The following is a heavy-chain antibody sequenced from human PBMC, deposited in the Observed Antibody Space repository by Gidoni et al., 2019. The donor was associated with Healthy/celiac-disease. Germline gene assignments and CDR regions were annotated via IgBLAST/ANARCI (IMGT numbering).Heavy chain of an antibody. V-gene: IGHV1-18*01. D-gene: IGHD5-12*01. CDR2: ISAYNGNT. CDR3: AAHRVEMATISGFDY. Sequence: QVQLVQSGAEVTKPGASLQVSCKASGYTFTSYGISWGRQAPGQGREWMGWISAYNGNTNYAQKLQGRVTMTTDTSTSTAYMVLRSLRSDDTAVYYCAAHRVEMATISGFDYWGQGTLVTVSS. CDR1: GYTFTSYG. J-gene: IGHJ4*02.